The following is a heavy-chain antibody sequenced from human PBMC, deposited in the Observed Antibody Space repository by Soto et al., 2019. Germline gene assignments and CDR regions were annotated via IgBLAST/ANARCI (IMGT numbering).Heavy chain of an antibody. J-gene: IGHJ5*02. CDR1: GASLSSYY. Sequence: SETLSLTCVVSGASLSSYYWSWIRQPPGKGLEWIGYIYYSGSTNYNPSLKSRVTISVDTSKNQFSLKLSSVTAADTAVYYCARQLVRGVYWFDPWGQGTLVTVSS. V-gene: IGHV4-59*08. CDR3: ARQLVRGVYWFDP. CDR2: IYYSGST. D-gene: IGHD3-10*01.